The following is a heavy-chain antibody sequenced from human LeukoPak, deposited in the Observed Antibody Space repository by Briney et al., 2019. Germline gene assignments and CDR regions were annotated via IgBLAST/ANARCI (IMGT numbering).Heavy chain of an antibody. V-gene: IGHV3-33*06. J-gene: IGHJ5*02. D-gene: IGHD3-22*01. CDR1: GFTFSSYG. Sequence: GGSLRLSCAASGFTFSSYGMHWVRQAPGKGLEWVAVIWYDGSNKYYADSVKGRFTISRDNSKNTLYLQMNSLRAEDTAVYYCAKVPDDSHYYDSSGRGQNWFDPWGQGTLVTVSS. CDR2: IWYDGSNK. CDR3: AKVPDDSHYYDSSGRGQNWFDP.